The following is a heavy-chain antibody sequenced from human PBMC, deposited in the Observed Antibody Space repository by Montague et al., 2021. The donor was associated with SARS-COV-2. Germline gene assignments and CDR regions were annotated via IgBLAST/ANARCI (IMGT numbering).Heavy chain of an antibody. D-gene: IGHD3-10*01. J-gene: IGHJ4*02. CDR1: GFTFSSYG. Sequence: SLRLSRAASGFTFSSYGMHWVRQTPGKGLEWVAVIWYDGSNKYYADSVKGRFTISRDNSKNTLYLQTNSLRAEDTAVYYCARDLRFGELYPDFDYWGQGTLVTVSS. CDR3: ARDLRFGELYPDFDY. V-gene: IGHV3-33*01. CDR2: IWYDGSNK.